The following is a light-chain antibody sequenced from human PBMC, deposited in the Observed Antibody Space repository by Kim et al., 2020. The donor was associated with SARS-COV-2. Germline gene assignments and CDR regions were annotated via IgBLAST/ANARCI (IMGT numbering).Light chain of an antibody. V-gene: IGKV4-1*01. CDR1: QSLLYSSNNKNY. J-gene: IGKJ2*01. CDR3: QQYHTTPYT. Sequence: ATIKCKSNQSLLYSSNNKNYLAWYQQKPGQPPKLLIYWASAREFGVPDRFSGGGSGTDFTITISSLQAEDVAVYYCQQYHTTPYTFGQGTKLEI. CDR2: WAS.